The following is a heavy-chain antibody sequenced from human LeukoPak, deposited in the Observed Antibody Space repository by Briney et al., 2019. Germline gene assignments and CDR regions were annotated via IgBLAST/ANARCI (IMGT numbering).Heavy chain of an antibody. D-gene: IGHD6-6*01. CDR1: GFTFSSYG. V-gene: IGHV3-33*01. Sequence: PGGSLRLSCAASGFTFSSYGMHWVRQAPGKGLEWVAVIWYDGSNKYYADSVKGRFTISRDNSKNTLYLQMNSLRAEDTAVYYCATFEYSSSVKGPEYYGMDVRGQGTTVTVSS. CDR3: ATFEYSSSVKGPEYYGMDV. J-gene: IGHJ6*02. CDR2: IWYDGSNK.